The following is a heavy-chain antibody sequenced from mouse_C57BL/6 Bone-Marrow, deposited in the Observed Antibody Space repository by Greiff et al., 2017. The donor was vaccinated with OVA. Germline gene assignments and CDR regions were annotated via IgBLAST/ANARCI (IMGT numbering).Heavy chain of an antibody. Sequence: KGLEWVARIRSKSNNYATYYADSVKDRFTISRDDSESMLYLQMNNLKTEDTAMYYCVYYGSSYEDYAMDYWGQGTSVTVSS. V-gene: IGHV10-1*01. J-gene: IGHJ4*01. D-gene: IGHD1-1*01. CDR3: VYYGSSYEDYAMDY. CDR2: IRSKSNNYAT.